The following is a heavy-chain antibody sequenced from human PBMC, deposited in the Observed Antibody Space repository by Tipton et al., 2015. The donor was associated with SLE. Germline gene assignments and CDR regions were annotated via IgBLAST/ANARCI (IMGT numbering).Heavy chain of an antibody. D-gene: IGHD4-17*01. J-gene: IGHJ4*02. V-gene: IGHV4-34*01. CDR1: GGSFSGYY. CDR3: ARGFYGDYGY. Sequence: TLSLTCAVYGGSFSGYYWSWIRQPPGKGLEWIGEINRSGSTNYNPSLKSRVTISVDTSKNQFSLKLSSVTAADTAVYYCARGFYGDYGYWGQGTLVTVSS. CDR2: INRSGST.